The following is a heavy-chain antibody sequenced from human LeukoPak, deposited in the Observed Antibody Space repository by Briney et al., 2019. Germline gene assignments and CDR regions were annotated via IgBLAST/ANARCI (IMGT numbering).Heavy chain of an antibody. Sequence: KPSETLSLTCTVSVGSISSYYWSWIRQPPGKGLEWIGYIYYSGSTNYNLSLKSRVTISVDTSKNQFSLKLSSVTAADTAVYYCARHRLYSSSWYRAFDIWGQGTMVTVSS. J-gene: IGHJ3*02. V-gene: IGHV4-59*08. CDR2: IYYSGST. CDR3: ARHRLYSSSWYRAFDI. CDR1: VGSISSYY. D-gene: IGHD6-13*01.